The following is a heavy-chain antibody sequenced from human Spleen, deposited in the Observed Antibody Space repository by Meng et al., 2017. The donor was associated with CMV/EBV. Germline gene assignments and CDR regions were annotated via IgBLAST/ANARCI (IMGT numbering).Heavy chain of an antibody. CDR3: AREDTTFSDAFDC. CDR1: GFTFSSYW. CDR2: IKQDGSEK. Sequence: GESLKISCAASGFTFSSYWMSWVRQAPGKGLEWVANIKQDGSEKYYVDSVKGRFTISRDSAKNSLFLQMNSLTVEDTAVYYCAREDTTFSDAFDCWGQGTLVTVSS. J-gene: IGHJ4*02. D-gene: IGHD1-14*01. V-gene: IGHV3-7*01.